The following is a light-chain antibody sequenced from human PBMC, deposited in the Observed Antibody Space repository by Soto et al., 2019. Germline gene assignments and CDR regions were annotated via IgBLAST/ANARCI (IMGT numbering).Light chain of an antibody. J-gene: IGKJ2*01. CDR3: QQYDSSPMYT. V-gene: IGKV3-20*01. CDR2: GAS. CDR1: QSISTSY. Sequence: EIVLTQSPGTLSLSPGERATLSCRASQSISTSYLAWYQQRPGQAPRLLIYGASSRATGIPDRFSGSGSGTAFTLTISRLEPEDCAVYYCQQYDSSPMYTFGQGTKLQIK.